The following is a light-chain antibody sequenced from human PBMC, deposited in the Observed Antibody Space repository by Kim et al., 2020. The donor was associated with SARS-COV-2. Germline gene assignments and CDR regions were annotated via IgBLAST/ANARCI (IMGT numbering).Light chain of an antibody. CDR2: QDS. V-gene: IGLV3-1*01. CDR3: QAWDSSTYV. CDR1: KLGDKY. Sequence: SYELTQSPSVSVSPGQTASITCSGDKLGDKYACWYQQKPGQSPVLVIYQDSKRPSGIPERFSGSNSGNTATLTISGTQAMDEADYYCQAWDSSTYV. J-gene: IGLJ1*01.